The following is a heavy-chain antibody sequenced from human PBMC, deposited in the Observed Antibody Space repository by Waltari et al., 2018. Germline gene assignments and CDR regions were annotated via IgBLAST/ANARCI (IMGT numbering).Heavy chain of an antibody. CDR1: AYTFTSYG. V-gene: IGHV1-18*01. D-gene: IGHD3-9*01. J-gene: IGHJ1*01. CDR2: ISAYNGNT. Sequence: QVQLVQSGAEVKKPGASVTVSCQPSAYTFTSYGMSWQHKAPGQGLEWMGWISAYNGNTNYAQKLQGRVTMTTDTSTSTAYMELRSLRSDDTAVYYCARDQGAVRYFFFQHWGQGTLVTVSS. CDR3: ARDQGAVRYFFFQH.